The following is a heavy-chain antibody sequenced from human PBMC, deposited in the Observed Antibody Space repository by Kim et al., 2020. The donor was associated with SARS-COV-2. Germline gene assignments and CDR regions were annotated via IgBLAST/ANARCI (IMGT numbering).Heavy chain of an antibody. CDR1: RFTFSTYT. CDR2: ISSSSSYI. Sequence: GGSLRLSCAASRFTFSTYTMNWVRQAPGKGLEWVSSISSSSSYIYYADSVKGRFTISRDNAKNSLYLQMNSLRAEDTAVYYCARVSLAAAGTWYYYYGMDVWGQGTTVTVSS. CDR3: ARVSLAAAGTWYYYYGMDV. J-gene: IGHJ6*02. D-gene: IGHD6-13*01. V-gene: IGHV3-21*01.